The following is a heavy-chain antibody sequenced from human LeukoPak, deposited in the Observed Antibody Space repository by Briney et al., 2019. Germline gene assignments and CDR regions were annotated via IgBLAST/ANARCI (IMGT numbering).Heavy chain of an antibody. Sequence: ASVEVSCKASGYTFTSYDINWVRQATGQGLEWMGWMNPNSGNTGYAQKFQGRVTMTRNTSISTAYMELSSLRSEDTAVYYCARRGFGELLIYYYYMDVWGKGTTVTVSS. CDR1: GYTFTSYD. CDR3: ARRGFGELLIYYYYMDV. J-gene: IGHJ6*03. D-gene: IGHD3-10*01. CDR2: MNPNSGNT. V-gene: IGHV1-8*01.